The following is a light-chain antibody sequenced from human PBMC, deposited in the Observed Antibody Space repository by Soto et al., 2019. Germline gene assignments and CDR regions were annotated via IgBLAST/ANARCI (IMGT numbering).Light chain of an antibody. CDR1: SSDVGGYNY. CDR3: CSFAGRYTWV. Sequence: QSALTQPRSVSGSPGQSVTISCTGTSSDVGGYNYVSWYQQHPGKAPKLMIYDVSKRPSGVPDRFSGSKSGNTASLTISGLQAEDEAEYYCCSFAGRYTWVFGGGTKVTVL. CDR2: DVS. V-gene: IGLV2-11*01. J-gene: IGLJ3*02.